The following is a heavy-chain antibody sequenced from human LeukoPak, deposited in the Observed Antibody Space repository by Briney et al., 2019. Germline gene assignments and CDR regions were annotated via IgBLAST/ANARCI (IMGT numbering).Heavy chain of an antibody. Sequence: TASETLSLTCTVSGGSISSYYWSWIRQPAGKGLEWIGRIYTSGSTNCNPSLKSRVTMSVDTSKNQFSLKLSSVTAADTAVYYCAASGSYYNARFDYRGQGTLVTVSS. CDR1: GGSISSYY. CDR3: AASGSYYNARFDY. D-gene: IGHD1-26*01. J-gene: IGHJ4*02. CDR2: IYTSGST. V-gene: IGHV4-4*07.